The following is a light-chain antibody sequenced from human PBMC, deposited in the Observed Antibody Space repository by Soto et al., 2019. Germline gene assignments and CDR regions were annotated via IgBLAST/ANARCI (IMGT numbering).Light chain of an antibody. CDR3: QQYINWPNT. CDR1: QSISSS. J-gene: IGKJ2*01. CDR2: GAS. V-gene: IGKV3-15*01. Sequence: DIVLTQSPATLSVSPGERATLSCRASQSISSSLAWYQHKPGQAPRLLIFGASTRATGIPARFSGSGSGTEFTLIISSLQSEDFAVYYCQQYINWPNTFGQGTKLESK.